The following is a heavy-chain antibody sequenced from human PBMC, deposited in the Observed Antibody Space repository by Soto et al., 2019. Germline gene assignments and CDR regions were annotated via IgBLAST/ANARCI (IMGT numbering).Heavy chain of an antibody. CDR1: GFTFKESA. Sequence: SLRLSRAASGFTFKESAMNWVRQAPGKGLEWVGFIRSKAYGGTTEYAASVKGRFTISRDDSKSIAYLQMNSLKTEDTAVYYCTTHSSPYYYYGMDVWGQGTTVTVSS. CDR3: TTHSSPYYYYGMDV. D-gene: IGHD6-13*01. J-gene: IGHJ6*02. V-gene: IGHV3-49*04. CDR2: IRSKAYGGTT.